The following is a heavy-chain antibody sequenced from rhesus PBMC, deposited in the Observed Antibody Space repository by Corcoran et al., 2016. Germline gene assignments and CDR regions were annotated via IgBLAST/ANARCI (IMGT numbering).Heavy chain of an antibody. Sequence: QLQLQESGPGLVKPSETLSVTCAVSGGSISSSYWSWIRQAPGKGLEWIGYIYGSGSSTNYNPSLKSRVTLSVDTDKNQLSLKLSSVTTADTAVYYCARDEVSRCYFDYWGQGVLVTVSS. D-gene: IGHD6-37*01. CDR1: GGSISSSY. V-gene: IGHV4-169*02. J-gene: IGHJ4*01. CDR2: IYGSGSST. CDR3: ARDEVSRCYFDY.